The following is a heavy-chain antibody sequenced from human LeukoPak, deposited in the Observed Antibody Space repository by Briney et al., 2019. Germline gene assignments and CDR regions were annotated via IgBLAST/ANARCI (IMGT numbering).Heavy chain of an antibody. V-gene: IGHV3-49*04. CDR1: GFTFGDYL. CDR3: ARTLSSSGEGY. Sequence: PGRSLRLSCTGSGFTFGDYLVSWVRQAPGKGLEWVGFIRSQAYGATTEYTASVKGRFTISRDNSKNTLYLQMNSLRAEDTAVYYCARTLSSSGEGYWGQGTLVTVSS. D-gene: IGHD6-6*01. CDR2: IRSQAYGATT. J-gene: IGHJ4*02.